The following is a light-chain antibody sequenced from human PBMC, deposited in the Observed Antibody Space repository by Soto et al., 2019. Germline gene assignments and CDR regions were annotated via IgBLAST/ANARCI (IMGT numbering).Light chain of an antibody. CDR2: DNH. CDR1: SSTIGANY. CDR3: GTWDSNLNNGVL. Sequence: QSVLTQPPSVSAAPGQRVTIFCSGSSSTIGANYVSWYQQLPGTGPILLIYDNHHRPSGIPDRFSGSKSGTSATLVITGLQTGDEADYYCGTWDSNLNNGVLFGGGTKLTVL. V-gene: IGLV1-51*01. J-gene: IGLJ3*02.